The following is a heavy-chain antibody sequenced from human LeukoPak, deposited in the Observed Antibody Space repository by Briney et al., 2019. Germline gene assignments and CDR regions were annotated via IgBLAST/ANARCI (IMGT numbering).Heavy chain of an antibody. CDR2: ISGSGGST. J-gene: IGHJ5*02. CDR3: AKSYSSSWYWFDP. Sequence: HPGRSLRLSCAASGFTFSSYAMSWVRQAPGKGLEWVSAISGSGGSTYYADSVKGRFTISRDNSKNTLYLQMNSLRAEDTAVYYCAKSYSSSWYWFDPWGQGTLVTVSS. V-gene: IGHV3-23*01. CDR1: GFTFSSYA. D-gene: IGHD6-13*01.